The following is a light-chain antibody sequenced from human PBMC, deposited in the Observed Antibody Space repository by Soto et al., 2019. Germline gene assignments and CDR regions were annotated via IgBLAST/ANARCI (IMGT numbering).Light chain of an antibody. J-gene: IGKJ5*01. V-gene: IGKV3-11*01. CDR1: QTVSSY. Sequence: EIVLTQSPATLSLSPGERATLSCRASQTVSSYLLWYQQKPGQAPRLLIYDASNRASGTPARFSGSGSETDFTLTISSLEPEDFAVYYCQQHNQWPITFGQGTRLEIK. CDR3: QQHNQWPIT. CDR2: DAS.